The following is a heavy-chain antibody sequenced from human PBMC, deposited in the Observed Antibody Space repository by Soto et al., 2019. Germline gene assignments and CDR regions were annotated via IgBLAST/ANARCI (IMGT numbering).Heavy chain of an antibody. CDR3: ARAYSSSWTPWGYYYGMDV. J-gene: IGHJ6*02. CDR2: INPSGGST. D-gene: IGHD6-13*01. V-gene: IGHV1-46*01. CDR1: GYTFTSYY. Sequence: QVQLVQSGAEVKKPGASVKVSCKASGYTFTSYYMHWVRQAPGQGLEWMGIINPSGGSTSYAQKFQGRVTMTRDTSTSTVYMELSSLRSEDTAVYYCARAYSSSWTPWGYYYGMDVWGQGTTVTVSS.